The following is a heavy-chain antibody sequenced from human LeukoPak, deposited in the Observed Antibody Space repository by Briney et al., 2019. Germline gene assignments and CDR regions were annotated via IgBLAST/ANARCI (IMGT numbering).Heavy chain of an antibody. CDR1: GYTFTGYY. Sequence: ASVKVSCKASGYTFTGYYMHWVRQAPGQGLEWRGIINPSGGSTSYAQKFQGRVTMTRDMSTSTVYMELSSLRSEDTAVYYCARIAAAGRKNFDYWGQGTLVTVSS. CDR2: INPSGGST. D-gene: IGHD6-13*01. J-gene: IGHJ4*02. V-gene: IGHV1-46*01. CDR3: ARIAAAGRKNFDY.